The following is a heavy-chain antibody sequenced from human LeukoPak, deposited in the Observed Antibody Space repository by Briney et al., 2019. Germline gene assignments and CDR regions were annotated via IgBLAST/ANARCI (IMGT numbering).Heavy chain of an antibody. D-gene: IGHD2-8*01. J-gene: IGHJ4*02. Sequence: GGSLRLSCAASGFTFSSYAMHWVRQAPGKGLEWVAVISYDGSNKYYADSVKGRFTISRDNSKNTLYLQMNSLRAEDTAVYYCAREGPMDSFDYWGQGTLVTVSS. CDR2: ISYDGSNK. CDR1: GFTFSSYA. CDR3: AREGPMDSFDY. V-gene: IGHV3-30*04.